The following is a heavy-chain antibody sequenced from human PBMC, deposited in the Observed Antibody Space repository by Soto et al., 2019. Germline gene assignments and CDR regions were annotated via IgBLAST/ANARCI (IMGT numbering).Heavy chain of an antibody. Sequence: QVQLQQSGPGLVEPSQTLSLTRAVSGGSISSEYLHWTWIRHSPGTGLGWIGYIHYTGSIMYNPSFKRLLAMAVDTTKNQFSLPLASVTAADTAVDFCAGEYYGGDRDYYVLDVWGQGTTVIVSS. V-gene: IGHV4-30-4*08. D-gene: IGHD3-16*01. J-gene: IGHJ6*02. CDR1: GGSISSEYLH. CDR2: IHYTGSI. CDR3: AGEYYGGDRDYYVLDV.